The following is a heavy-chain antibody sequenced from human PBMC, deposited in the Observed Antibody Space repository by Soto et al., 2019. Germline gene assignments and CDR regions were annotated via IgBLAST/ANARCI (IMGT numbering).Heavy chain of an antibody. J-gene: IGHJ4*02. V-gene: IGHV3-53*01. D-gene: IGHD3-22*01. CDR2: IYSGGST. CDR3: ARRSSGYPYYFDY. CDR1: GFTVSSNY. Sequence: VQLVESGGGVVQPGGSLRLSCAASGFTVSSNYMSWVRQAPGKGLEWVSVIYSGGSTYYADSVKGRFTISSDNSKNTLYLQMNSLRAEDTAVYYCARRSSGYPYYFDYWGQGTLVTVSS.